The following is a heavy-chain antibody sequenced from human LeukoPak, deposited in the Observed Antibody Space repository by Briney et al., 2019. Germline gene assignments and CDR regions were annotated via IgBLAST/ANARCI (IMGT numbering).Heavy chain of an antibody. V-gene: IGHV3-66*01. D-gene: IGHD3-16*01. J-gene: IGHJ4*02. Sequence: PGGSLRLSCAASGFTFSTYGMHWVRQAPGKGLEWVSVISSGGSTYYADSVKDRFTISRDNSKNTLYLQMNSLRAEDTAVYYCAREKGGYYDHWGQGTLVTVSS. CDR2: ISSGGST. CDR3: AREKGGYYDH. CDR1: GFTFSTYG.